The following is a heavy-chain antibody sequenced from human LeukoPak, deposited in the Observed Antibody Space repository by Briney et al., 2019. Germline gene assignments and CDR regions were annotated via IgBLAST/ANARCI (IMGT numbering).Heavy chain of an antibody. CDR2: IYTSGST. D-gene: IGHD2-21*02. CDR1: CGSISRGSYY. CDR3: ARANDCGDY. J-gene: IGHJ4*02. V-gene: IGHV4-61*02. Sequence: PSETLSLTCTVSCGSISRGSYYWSWIRQPAGKGLEWIGRIYTSGSTNYDPSLKSRVTISVDTSKNQSSLKLSSVTAADTAVYYCARANDCGDYWGQGTLVTVSS.